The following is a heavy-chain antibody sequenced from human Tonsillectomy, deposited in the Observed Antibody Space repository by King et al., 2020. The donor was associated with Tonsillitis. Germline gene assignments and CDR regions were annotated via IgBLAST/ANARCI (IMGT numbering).Heavy chain of an antibody. CDR2: IKSDGSIT. CDR3: ARATVAGFDY. Sequence: VQLVESGGGLVQPGGSLRLSCAASGFTFSSYWMHWVRQAPGKGLVWVSRIKSDGSITSSADSVKGRLTISRDNAKNTLYLQVNSLRVEDTAVYYCARATVAGFDYWGQGTLVTVSS. V-gene: IGHV3-74*01. CDR1: GFTFSSYW. D-gene: IGHD2-21*01. J-gene: IGHJ4*02.